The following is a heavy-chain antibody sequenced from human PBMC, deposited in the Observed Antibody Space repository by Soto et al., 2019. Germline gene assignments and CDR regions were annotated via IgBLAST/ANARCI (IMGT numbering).Heavy chain of an antibody. Sequence: GGSLRLSCAASGFTFRSYGMHWVRQAPGKGLDWVAVISFDGSNKYYADSVKGRFTISRDNSKNTLYLQMNSLRAEDTALYYCAKDYCSTSCYADYWGQGTLVTVSS. CDR3: AKDYCSTSCYADY. CDR2: ISFDGSNK. D-gene: IGHD2-2*01. V-gene: IGHV3-30*18. J-gene: IGHJ4*02. CDR1: GFTFRSYG.